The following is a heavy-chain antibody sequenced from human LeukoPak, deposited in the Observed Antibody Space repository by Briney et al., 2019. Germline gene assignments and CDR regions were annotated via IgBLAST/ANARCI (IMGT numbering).Heavy chain of an antibody. V-gene: IGHV4-59*01. Sequence: PSEALSLTCTVSGGSISSYYWSWIRQPPGKGLEWIGYIYYSGSTNYNPSLKSRVTISVDTSKNQFSLKLSSVTAADTAVYYCARETSQKGAHYMDVWGKGTTVTISS. CDR3: ARETSQKGAHYMDV. J-gene: IGHJ6*03. CDR2: IYYSGST. D-gene: IGHD3-16*01. CDR1: GGSISSYY.